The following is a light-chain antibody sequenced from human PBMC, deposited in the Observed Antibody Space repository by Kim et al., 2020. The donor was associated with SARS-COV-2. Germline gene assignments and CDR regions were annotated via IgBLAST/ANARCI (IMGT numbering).Light chain of an antibody. CDR2: EVS. J-gene: IGLJ3*02. Sequence: GQSIPIPCTGTSRDVGGYNYVSWYQQHPGKAPKLMIYEVSKRPAGVPDRFSGSKSGNTASLTVSGLQAEDEADYYCSSYAGSNRGVFGGGTQLTVL. V-gene: IGLV2-8*01. CDR1: SRDVGGYNY. CDR3: SSYAGSNRGV.